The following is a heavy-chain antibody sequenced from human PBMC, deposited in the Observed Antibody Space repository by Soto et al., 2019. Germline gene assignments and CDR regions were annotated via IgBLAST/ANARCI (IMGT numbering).Heavy chain of an antibody. J-gene: IGHJ6*02. V-gene: IGHV4-31*03. CDR2: IYYSGST. D-gene: IGHD5-18*01. CDR1: VGSISSGGYY. Sequence: PSETLSLTCTVSVGSISSGGYYWSWIRQHPGKGLEWIGYIYYSGSTYYNPSLKSRVTISVDTSKNQFSLKLSSVTAADTAVYYCARDQGGYSYGYYYYGMDVWGQGTTVTVSS. CDR3: ARDQGGYSYGYYYYGMDV.